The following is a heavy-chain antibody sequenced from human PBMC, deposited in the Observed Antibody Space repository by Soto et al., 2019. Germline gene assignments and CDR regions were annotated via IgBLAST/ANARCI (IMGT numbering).Heavy chain of an antibody. CDR1: GFTFTSYT. J-gene: IGHJ5*02. Sequence: QVQLVESGGGVVQPGGSLRLSCAASGFTFTSYTMHWVRQAPGNGLEWVAVMSYDGTRTDYVDAVKGRFTISRDTSKNTLYLQMNNLRPDDTAMYYCARDRAYGDPNWFDPWGQGTLVTVSS. V-gene: IGHV3-30-3*01. CDR2: MSYDGTRT. CDR3: ARDRAYGDPNWFDP. D-gene: IGHD4-17*01.